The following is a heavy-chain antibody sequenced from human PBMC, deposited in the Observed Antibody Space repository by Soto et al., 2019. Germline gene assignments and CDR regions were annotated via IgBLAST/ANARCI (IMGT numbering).Heavy chain of an antibody. V-gene: IGHV3-11*01. CDR3: ARDLVAVSGGVYSSSSGGYFFDF. D-gene: IGHD6-6*01. J-gene: IGHJ4*02. CDR2: ISNSGRTF. Sequence: QVQLVESGGGLVKPGGSLRLSCAASGFTFSDYYMSWIRQAPGKGLEWVSYISNSGRTFYYADSMKGPFTIFRDNAKNSLYLQMNSRRSEDTAVYYCARDLVAVSGGVYSSSSGGYFFDFWGQGTLVTVSS. CDR1: GFTFSDYY.